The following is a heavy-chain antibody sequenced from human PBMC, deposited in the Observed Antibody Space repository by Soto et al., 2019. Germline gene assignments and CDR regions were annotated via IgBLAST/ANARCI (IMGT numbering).Heavy chain of an antibody. D-gene: IGHD3-10*01. Sequence: SVKVSCKASGGTFSSYAISWVRQAPGQGLEWMGGIIPIFGTANYAQKFQGRVTITADESTSTAYMELSSLRSEDTAVYYCAIIRTYYYGSGSYYNDRNYYYYGMDVWGQGTTVTVSS. CDR3: AIIRTYYYGSGSYYNDRNYYYYGMDV. CDR1: GGTFSSYA. J-gene: IGHJ6*02. CDR2: IIPIFGTA. V-gene: IGHV1-69*13.